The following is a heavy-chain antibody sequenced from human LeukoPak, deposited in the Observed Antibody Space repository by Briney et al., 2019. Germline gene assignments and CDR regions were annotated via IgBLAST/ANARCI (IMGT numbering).Heavy chain of an antibody. Sequence: GGSLRLSCAASGFTFGAYTINWVRQAPGKGLEWVSCIFSRSESILYADSVKGRFTISRDNSKNTLYLQMSSLRAEDTAVYYCVPGRGSYYDYWGQGTLVTVSS. CDR2: IFSRSESI. CDR1: GFTFGAYT. V-gene: IGHV3-21*01. CDR3: VPGRGSYYDY. D-gene: IGHD1-26*01. J-gene: IGHJ4*02.